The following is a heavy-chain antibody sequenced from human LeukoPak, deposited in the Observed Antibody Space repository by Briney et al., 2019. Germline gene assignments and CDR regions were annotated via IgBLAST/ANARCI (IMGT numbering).Heavy chain of an antibody. D-gene: IGHD5-12*01. CDR3: AKDLKWLQFDY. J-gene: IGHJ4*02. CDR1: GFTFSNYA. CDR2: ISGSGGST. V-gene: IGHV3-23*01. Sequence: GGSLRLSCAASGFTFSNYAMSWVRQAPGKGLEWVSAISGSGGSTYYADSVKGRFTISRDNSKNTLYLQVNGLRAEDTAVYYCAKDLKWLQFDYWGQGTLVTVSS.